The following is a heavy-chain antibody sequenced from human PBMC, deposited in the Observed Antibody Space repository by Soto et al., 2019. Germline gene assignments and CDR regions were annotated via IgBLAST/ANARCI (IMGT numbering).Heavy chain of an antibody. CDR1: GGSISTYY. D-gene: IGHD6-19*01. CDR3: AIHFGIHGYSSGLDY. J-gene: IGHJ4*02. Sequence: SETLSLTCTVSGGSISTYYWSWIRQPPGKGLEWIGYIYYSGSTYYNPSLKSRVTMSVDTSRNQLLLQLNSVTAADTAVYYCAIHFGIHGYSSGLDYWGQGTLVTVSS. V-gene: IGHV4-59*01. CDR2: IYYSGST.